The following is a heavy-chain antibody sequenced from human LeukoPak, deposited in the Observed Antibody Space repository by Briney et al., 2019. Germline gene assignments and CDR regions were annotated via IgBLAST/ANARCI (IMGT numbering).Heavy chain of an antibody. CDR2: ISYDGSNK. Sequence: GGSLRLSCAASGFTFSSYGMHWVRQAPGKGLEWVAVISYDGSNKYYADSVKGRFTISRDNSKNTLYLQMNSLRAEDTAVYYCAKGTGSSGWFFDYWGQGTLVTVSS. D-gene: IGHD6-19*01. J-gene: IGHJ4*02. V-gene: IGHV3-30*18. CDR1: GFTFSSYG. CDR3: AKGTGSSGWFFDY.